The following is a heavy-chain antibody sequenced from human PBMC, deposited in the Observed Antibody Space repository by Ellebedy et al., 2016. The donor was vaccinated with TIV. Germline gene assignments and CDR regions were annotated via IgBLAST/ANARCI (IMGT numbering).Heavy chain of an antibody. D-gene: IGHD3-22*01. CDR1: GGSISSYY. CDR2: IYYSGST. J-gene: IGHJ5*02. Sequence: SETLSLXXTVSGGSISSYYWSWIRQPPGKGLEWIGYIYYSGSTNYNPSLKSRVTISVDTSKNQFSLKLSSVTAADTAVYYCARVFRSQISGYYLPWFDPWGQGTLVTVSS. CDR3: ARVFRSQISGYYLPWFDP. V-gene: IGHV4-59*01.